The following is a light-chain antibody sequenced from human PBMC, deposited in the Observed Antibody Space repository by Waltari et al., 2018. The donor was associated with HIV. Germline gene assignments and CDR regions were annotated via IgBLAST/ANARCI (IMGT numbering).Light chain of an antibody. CDR1: RTILYSSENRDC. J-gene: IGKJ4*01. CDR3: QQYYTPGPT. CDR2: WAS. V-gene: IGKV4-1*01. Sequence: DIVMTQSPNSLAVSLGERATINCRSSRTILYSSENRDCLAWYPQKPGQSPKVLIDWASTRASGVPDRFSGSGSGTNFSLTISALQSDDVALYYCQQYYTPGPTFGGGTKVEIK.